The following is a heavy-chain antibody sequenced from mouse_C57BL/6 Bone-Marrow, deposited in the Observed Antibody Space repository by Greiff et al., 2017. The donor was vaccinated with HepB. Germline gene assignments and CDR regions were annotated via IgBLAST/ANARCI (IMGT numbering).Heavy chain of an antibody. J-gene: IGHJ3*01. CDR1: GFTFSDYG. D-gene: IGHD3-1*01. V-gene: IGHV5-17*01. CDR2: ISSGSSTI. CDR3: ARQLLFDY. Sequence: LVESGGGLVKPGGSLKLSCAASGFTFSDYGMHWVRQAPEKGLEWVAYISSGSSTIYYADTVKGRFTIYRDNAKNTLFLQMASLRSEDTAMYYCARQLLFDYWGQGTLVTVSA.